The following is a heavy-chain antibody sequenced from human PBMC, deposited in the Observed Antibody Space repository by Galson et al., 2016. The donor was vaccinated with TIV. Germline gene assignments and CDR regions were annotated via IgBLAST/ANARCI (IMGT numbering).Heavy chain of an antibody. Sequence: SVKVSCKASGYTFTGYYMHWVRQAPGQGLEWVGRINPNSGDTIYGKKFKGRVTMTRDTSINTAYMELSRLRSDDTAVYYCARDQVVPANYYYYYMDVWGKGTTVTVSS. V-gene: IGHV1-2*06. J-gene: IGHJ6*03. D-gene: IGHD2-2*01. CDR1: GYTFTGYY. CDR2: INPNSGDT. CDR3: ARDQVVPANYYYYYMDV.